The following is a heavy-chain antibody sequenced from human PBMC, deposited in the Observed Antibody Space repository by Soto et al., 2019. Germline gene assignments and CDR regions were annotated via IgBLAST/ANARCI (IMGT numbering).Heavy chain of an antibody. CDR2: ITGSGGSA. V-gene: IGHV3-23*01. CDR1: GFTFSSYG. CDR3: AKLAGSSSLSFGLDV. D-gene: IGHD6-6*01. Sequence: EVQLLESGGGLVQPGGSLRLSCATSGFTFSSYGMTWVRQAPGKGLEWVSAITGSGGSAYYADSVKGRFTISRDNSKTTGYLQMNSLRAEDTAVYFCAKLAGSSSLSFGLDVWGQGTTVTVSS. J-gene: IGHJ6*02.